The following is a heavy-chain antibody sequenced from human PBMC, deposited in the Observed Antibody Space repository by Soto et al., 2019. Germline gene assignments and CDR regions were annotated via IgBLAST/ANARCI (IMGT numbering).Heavy chain of an antibody. CDR1: GFTFSSYA. CDR2: ISYDGSNK. Sequence: QVQLVESGGGVVQPGRSLRLSCAASGFTFSSYAMHWVRQAPGKGLEWVAVISYDGSNKYYADSVKGRFTISRDHSKNTLYLQMNSLRAEDTAVYYCARAGPNYYYYYGMDVWGQGTTVTVSS. CDR3: ARAGPNYYYYYGMDV. V-gene: IGHV3-30-3*01. J-gene: IGHJ6*02.